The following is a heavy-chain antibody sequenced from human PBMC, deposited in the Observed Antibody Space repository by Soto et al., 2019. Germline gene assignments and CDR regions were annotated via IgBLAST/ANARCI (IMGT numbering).Heavy chain of an antibody. Sequence: PSETLSLTCSVSGGSVISRGLYFTCIRQPPGKGLEWIGYTAFDGRTNYNPSLNSRVTISQDTSKNQFSLKLGSVTAADTAIYYCARLPDISGWPFDFWGQGILVTVSS. CDR3: ARLPDISGWPFDF. D-gene: IGHD6-19*01. J-gene: IGHJ4*02. V-gene: IGHV4-61*08. CDR2: TAFDGRT. CDR1: GGSVISRGLY.